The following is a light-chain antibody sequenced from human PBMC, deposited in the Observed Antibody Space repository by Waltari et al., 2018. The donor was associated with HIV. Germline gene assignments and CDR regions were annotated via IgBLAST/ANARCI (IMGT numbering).Light chain of an antibody. Sequence: QSVLTQPPSASGTPGQRVTISCSGSSSNIGSNTVNWYQQLPGTAPKLLIYSHKPRPAGLPDRFSGSKSGTSASLAISGLQSEDEADYYCATWDDSLNGHYVFGTGTKVTVL. CDR2: SHK. CDR3: ATWDDSLNGHYV. V-gene: IGLV1-44*01. CDR1: SSNIGSNT. J-gene: IGLJ1*01.